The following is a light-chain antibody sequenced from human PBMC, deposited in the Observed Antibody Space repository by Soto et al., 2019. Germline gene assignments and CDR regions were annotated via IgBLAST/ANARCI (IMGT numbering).Light chain of an antibody. V-gene: IGKV3-20*01. CDR1: QSVSSSY. Sequence: NVLTQSPGTLSLSPGERATLSCRASQSVSSSYLAWYQQKPGQAPRLLIYGASSRATGIPDRFSGSGSGTDFTLTISRLEPEDFAVYYCQQYCSSPRTCGQGPKVDIK. CDR2: GAS. J-gene: IGKJ1*01. CDR3: QQYCSSPRT.